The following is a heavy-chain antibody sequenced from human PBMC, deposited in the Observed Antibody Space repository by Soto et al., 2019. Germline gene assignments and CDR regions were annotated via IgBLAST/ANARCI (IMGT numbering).Heavy chain of an antibody. J-gene: IGHJ3*02. CDR3: TTVWGYSSGWQNAFDI. CDR1: GFTFSNAW. Sequence: GGSLRLSCAASGFTFSNAWMNWVRQAPGKGLEWVGRIKSKTDGGTTDYAAPVKGRFTISRDDSKNTLYLKMNSLKTEDTAVYYCTTVWGYSSGWQNAFDIWGQGTMVTVSS. V-gene: IGHV3-15*07. D-gene: IGHD6-19*01. CDR2: IKSKTDGGTT.